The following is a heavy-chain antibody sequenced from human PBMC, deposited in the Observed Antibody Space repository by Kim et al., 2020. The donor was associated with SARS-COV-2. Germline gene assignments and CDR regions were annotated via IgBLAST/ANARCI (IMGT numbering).Heavy chain of an antibody. Sequence: GYGDPLKGQLTISGDKAMNALYLQMNSLRAEDTALYYCAKEGSSSWYYFDYWGQGTLVTVSS. V-gene: IGHV3-9*01. D-gene: IGHD6-13*01. J-gene: IGHJ4*02. CDR3: AKEGSSSWYYFDY.